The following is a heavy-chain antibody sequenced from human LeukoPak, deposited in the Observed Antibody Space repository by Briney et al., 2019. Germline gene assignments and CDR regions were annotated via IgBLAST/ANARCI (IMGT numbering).Heavy chain of an antibody. J-gene: IGHJ4*02. D-gene: IGHD1-26*01. Sequence: ASVKVSCKASGYTFTGYYMNWVRQAPGQGLEWMGWIHPNSGDTNSAQKSQGRVTITRDTSISTAYMELSRLTSDDTAVYYCARAGPFYSGNYLGFWGQGTLVTVSS. V-gene: IGHV1-2*02. CDR1: GYTFTGYY. CDR2: IHPNSGDT. CDR3: ARAGPFYSGNYLGF.